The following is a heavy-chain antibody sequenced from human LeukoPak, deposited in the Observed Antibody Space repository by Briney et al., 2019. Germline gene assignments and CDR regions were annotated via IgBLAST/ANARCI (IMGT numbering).Heavy chain of an antibody. CDR2: IYYSGST. V-gene: IGHV4-59*01. J-gene: IGHJ4*02. Sequence: SETLSLTCTVSGGSINSYYWSWIRQPPGRGLEWIGYIYYSGSTNYNPSLKSRVTISVDTSKNQFSLKLSSVTAADTAVYYCARTDSSSSFGFDYWGQGTLVTVSS. CDR1: GGSINSYY. D-gene: IGHD6-6*01. CDR3: ARTDSSSSFGFDY.